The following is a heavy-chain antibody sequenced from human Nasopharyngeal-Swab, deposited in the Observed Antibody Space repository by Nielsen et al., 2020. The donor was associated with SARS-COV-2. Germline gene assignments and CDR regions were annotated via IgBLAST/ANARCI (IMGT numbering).Heavy chain of an antibody. Sequence: ASVKVSCKASGYTFTNYAIHWLRQAPGQRLEWMGWINAGNDKTKYSQKLQGRVTITRDTYASTAYLELSSLGSEDTAVYYCARITYYDSSGYWPYFDYWGQGTLVTVSS. CDR3: ARITYYDSSGYWPYFDY. CDR2: INAGNDKT. V-gene: IGHV1-3*01. J-gene: IGHJ4*02. CDR1: GYTFTNYA. D-gene: IGHD3-22*01.